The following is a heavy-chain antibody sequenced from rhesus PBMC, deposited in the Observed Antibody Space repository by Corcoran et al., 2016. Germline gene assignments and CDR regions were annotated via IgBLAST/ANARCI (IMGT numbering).Heavy chain of an antibody. CDR3: ASPIQWGEH. D-gene: IGHD5-24*01. CDR2: ISGSGGST. V-gene: IGHV4-173*01. Sequence: QLQLQESGPGLVKPSETLSLTYAVSGGSISSHYWRWSRQPPGKGLACIGRISGSGGSTDYNPSLKSPVTISTATSKNQFSLKLSSVTDAYTAVYYCASPIQWGEHWGQGFLVTVSS. CDR1: GGSISSHY. J-gene: IGHJ4*01.